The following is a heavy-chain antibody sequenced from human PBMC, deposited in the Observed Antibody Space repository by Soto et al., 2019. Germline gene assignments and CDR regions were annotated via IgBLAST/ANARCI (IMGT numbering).Heavy chain of an antibody. D-gene: IGHD2-15*01. CDR3: DKKGYCNGDACYAFDY. CDR2: ISSSGAGT. V-gene: IGHV3-23*01. Sequence: SGGSLRLSCAASGFPLSAYAISWVRQAPGKGLEWVSAISSSGAGTFYADTVKGRFTISKDSSKNTLYLQMNSLRAEDTAIYYCDKKGYCNGDACYAFDYWGQGTLVTVSS. J-gene: IGHJ4*02. CDR1: GFPLSAYA.